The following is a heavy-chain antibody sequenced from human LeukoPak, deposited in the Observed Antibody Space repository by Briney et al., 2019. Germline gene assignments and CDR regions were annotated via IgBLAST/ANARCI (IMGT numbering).Heavy chain of an antibody. D-gene: IGHD3-22*01. Sequence: RSLRLSCAASGFTFSSYGMHWVRQAPGKGLEWVAVIWYDGSNKYYADSVKGRFTISRDNSKNTLYLQMNSLRVEDTAVYYCARDGSYCDSGGYDYWGQGTLVTVSS. J-gene: IGHJ4*02. CDR2: IWYDGSNK. CDR1: GFTFSSYG. CDR3: ARDGSYCDSGGYDY. V-gene: IGHV3-33*01.